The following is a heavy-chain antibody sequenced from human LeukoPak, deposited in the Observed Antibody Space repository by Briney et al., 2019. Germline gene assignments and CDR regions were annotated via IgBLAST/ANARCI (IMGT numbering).Heavy chain of an antibody. D-gene: IGHD3-22*01. V-gene: IGHV4-4*02. J-gene: IGHJ6*03. CDR2: IHHSGSI. Sequence: TSETLSLTCAVSGVSISSNLWWTWVRQPPGKGLEWIAEIHHSGSINYNPSLKSRVTISVDTSKNQFSLKLSSVTAADTAVYYCARLYYDSSGYYYYYYYMDVWGKGTTVTISS. CDR3: ARLYYDSSGYYYYYYYMDV. CDR1: GVSISSNLW.